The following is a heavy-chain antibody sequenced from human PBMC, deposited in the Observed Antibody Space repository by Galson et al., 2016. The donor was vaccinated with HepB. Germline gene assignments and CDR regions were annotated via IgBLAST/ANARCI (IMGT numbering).Heavy chain of an antibody. CDR1: GFTFSTYD. J-gene: IGHJ4*02. CDR2: ISSGTDII. Sequence: SLRLSCAASGFTFSTYDMNWVRQAPGKGLEWLSFISSGTDIIQYADSVKGRFTISRDNAKKSLYLQMNSLRVEDTAVYYCASSQGPADYWGQGSLVTVSS. V-gene: IGHV3-48*04. CDR3: ASSQGPADY.